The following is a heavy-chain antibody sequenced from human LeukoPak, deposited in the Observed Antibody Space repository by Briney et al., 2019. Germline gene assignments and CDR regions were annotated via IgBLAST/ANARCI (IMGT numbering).Heavy chain of an antibody. J-gene: IGHJ4*02. D-gene: IGHD3-10*01. CDR3: ARGDYYGSGSSPAFDY. CDR2: IYYSGST. V-gene: IGHV4-59*01. Sequence: SETLSLTCTVSGGSISSYYWSWIRQPPGKGLEWIGYIYYSGSTNYNPSLKSRVTISVDTSKNQFSLKLSSVTAADTAVYYCARGDYYGSGSSPAFDYWGQGNLVTVSS. CDR1: GGSISSYY.